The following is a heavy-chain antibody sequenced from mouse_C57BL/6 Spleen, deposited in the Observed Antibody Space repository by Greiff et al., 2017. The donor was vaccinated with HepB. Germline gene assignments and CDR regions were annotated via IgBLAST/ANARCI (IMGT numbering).Heavy chain of an antibody. D-gene: IGHD1-1*01. CDR3: ARGRITTVVPYFDY. CDR1: GYTFTSYW. J-gene: IGHJ2*01. V-gene: IGHV1-64*01. Sequence: VQLQQPGAELVKPGASVKLSCKASGYTFTSYWMHWVKQRPGQGLEWIGMIHPNSGSTNYNEKFKSKATLTVDKSSSTAYMQLSSLTSEDPAVYYCARGRITTVVPYFDYWGQGTTLTVSS. CDR2: IHPNSGST.